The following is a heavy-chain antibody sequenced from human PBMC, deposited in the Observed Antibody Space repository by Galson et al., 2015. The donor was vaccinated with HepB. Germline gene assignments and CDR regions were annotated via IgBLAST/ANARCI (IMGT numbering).Heavy chain of an antibody. D-gene: IGHD3-3*01. V-gene: IGHV3-49*04. CDR3: TRGALRLTLFGVVITAFDY. Sequence: SLRLSCAASGFTFGDFAVIWVRQAPGKGLEWVGFIRSKAYGETTEYAASAKGRFTISRDDSKNIAYLQMNSLKTEDTAVYYCTRGALRLTLFGVVITAFDYWGQGTLVTVSS. J-gene: IGHJ4*02. CDR2: IRSKAYGETT. CDR1: GFTFGDFA.